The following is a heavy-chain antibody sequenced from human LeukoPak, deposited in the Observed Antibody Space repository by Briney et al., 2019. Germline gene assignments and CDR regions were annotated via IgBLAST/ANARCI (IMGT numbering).Heavy chain of an antibody. J-gene: IGHJ4*02. CDR1: GFTFNSHY. CDR3: ARGHLYSFDH. V-gene: IGHV3-74*01. D-gene: IGHD4-11*01. CDR2: TTDDATTT. Sequence: GGSLRLSCAFSGFTFNSHYVHWVRQAPGQGLLWVSRTTDDATTTYADSVRGRFTIFRDIAKKTLYLQMNSLRAEDTAVYYCARGHLYSFDHWGQGALVTVSS.